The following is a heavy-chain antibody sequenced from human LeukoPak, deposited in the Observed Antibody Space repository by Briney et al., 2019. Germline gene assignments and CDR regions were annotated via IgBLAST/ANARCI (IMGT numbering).Heavy chain of an antibody. CDR1: GFTFSSYS. CDR3: ARDEAAAGSGAFDY. CDR2: ISSSSSYI. D-gene: IGHD6-13*01. Sequence: GGSLRLSCAASGFTFSSYSMNWVRQAPGKGLEWVSSISSSSSYIYYADSVKGRFTISRDNAKNSLYLQMNSLRAEDTAVYYCARDEAAAGSGAFDYWGQGTLLTVSS. V-gene: IGHV3-21*01. J-gene: IGHJ4*02.